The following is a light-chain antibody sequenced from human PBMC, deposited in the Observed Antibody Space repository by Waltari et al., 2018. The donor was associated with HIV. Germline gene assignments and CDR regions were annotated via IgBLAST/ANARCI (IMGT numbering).Light chain of an antibody. Sequence: EIVLTQSPGTLSLSPGDRATLFCRDSQSVSSSHLAWYQQIPGQSPRLVSFGASSRATGIPDRFSGSGSGTDFTLTISSLEPEDFAVYYCQHYDALRRITFGGGTKVEMK. CDR2: GAS. V-gene: IGKV3-20*01. J-gene: IGKJ4*01. CDR3: QHYDALRRIT. CDR1: QSVSSSH.